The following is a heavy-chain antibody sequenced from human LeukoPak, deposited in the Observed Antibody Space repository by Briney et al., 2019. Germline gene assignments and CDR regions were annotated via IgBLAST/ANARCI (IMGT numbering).Heavy chain of an antibody. Sequence: SETLSLTCTVSGGSISSYYWSWIRQPPGKGLEWIGDIYYSGSTNYNPSLKSRVTISVDTSKNQFPLKLSSVTAADTAVYYCAREGRVHKSAGMDVWGKGTTVTVSS. D-gene: IGHD3-10*01. CDR2: IYYSGST. V-gene: IGHV4-59*01. CDR1: GGSISSYY. J-gene: IGHJ6*04. CDR3: AREGRVHKSAGMDV.